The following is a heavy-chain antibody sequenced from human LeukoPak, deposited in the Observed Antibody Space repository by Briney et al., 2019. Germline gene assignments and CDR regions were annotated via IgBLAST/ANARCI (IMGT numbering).Heavy chain of an antibody. V-gene: IGHV1-69*04. CDR2: IIPILGIA. Sequence: ASVKVSCKASGGTFSSYAISWVRQAPGQGLEWMGRIIPILGIANYAQKFQGRVTITADKSTSTAYMELSSLRSGDTAVYYCARWVSGSLGSTGTYYFDYWGQGTLVTVSS. CDR3: ARWVSGSLGSTGTYYFDY. J-gene: IGHJ4*02. D-gene: IGHD1-1*01. CDR1: GGTFSSYA.